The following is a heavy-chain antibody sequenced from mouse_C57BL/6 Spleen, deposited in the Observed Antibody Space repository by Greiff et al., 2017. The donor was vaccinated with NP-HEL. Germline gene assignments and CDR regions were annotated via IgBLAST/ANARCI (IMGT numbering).Heavy chain of an antibody. J-gene: IGHJ2*01. CDR3: AMRGSSYSYFDY. D-gene: IGHD1-1*01. Sequence: QVQLQQPGAELVMPGASVKLSCKASGYTFTSYWMHWVKQRPGQGLEWIGEIDPSDSYTNYNQKFKGKSTLTVDKSSSTAYMQLSSLTSEDSAVYYCAMRGSSYSYFDYWGQGTTLTVSS. CDR2: IDPSDSYT. CDR1: GYTFTSYW. V-gene: IGHV1-69*01.